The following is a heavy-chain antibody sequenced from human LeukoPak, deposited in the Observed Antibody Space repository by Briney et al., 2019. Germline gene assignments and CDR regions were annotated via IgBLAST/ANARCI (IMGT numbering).Heavy chain of an antibody. J-gene: IGHJ4*02. V-gene: IGHV3-23*01. CDR2: VNADGGNT. CDR3: TRRVKYGGTWDHFAD. Sequence: GGSLRLSCAASGFTFDNYRMSWVRQAPGKGLEWVSTVNADGGNTYYADSVKGRFTISRDNSKSTLILQMNSLRVEDTALYYCTRRVKYGGTWDHFADWGQGTLVTVSS. D-gene: IGHD1-26*01. CDR1: GFTFDNYR.